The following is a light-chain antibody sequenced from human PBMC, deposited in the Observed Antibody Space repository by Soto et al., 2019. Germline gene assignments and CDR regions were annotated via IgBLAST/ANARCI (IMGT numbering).Light chain of an antibody. CDR2: DAY. CDR3: QQYAGSPRT. V-gene: IGKV3-20*01. CDR1: QSVRSNF. Sequence: EVVLTQSPGTLSLSPGDTATLSCRASQSVRSNFLAWYQHKPGQAPRLLIHDAYSRATGIPDRFSGSGSDRDFTLTISRLEPEHFAVYYCQQYAGSPRTFGQGTKVDIK. J-gene: IGKJ2*01.